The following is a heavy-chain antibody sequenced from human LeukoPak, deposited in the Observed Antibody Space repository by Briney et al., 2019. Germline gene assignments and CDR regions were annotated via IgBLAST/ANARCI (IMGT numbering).Heavy chain of an antibody. J-gene: IGHJ4*02. CDR3: AGSAGYSSGWAQRFDY. Sequence: GASVKVPCKASGYTFTGYYMHWVRQAPGQGLEWMGWINPNSGGTNYAQKFQGRVTMTRDTSISTAYMELSRLRSDDTAVYYCAGSAGYSSGWAQRFDYWGQGTLVTVSS. CDR2: INPNSGGT. D-gene: IGHD6-19*01. CDR1: GYTFTGYY. V-gene: IGHV1-2*02.